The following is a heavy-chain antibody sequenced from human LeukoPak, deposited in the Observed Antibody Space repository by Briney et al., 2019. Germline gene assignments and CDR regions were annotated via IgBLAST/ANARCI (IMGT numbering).Heavy chain of an antibody. D-gene: IGHD2-2*01. V-gene: IGHV3-74*01. CDR1: GFTFSGYW. Sequence: GGSLRLSCAASGFTFSGYWMYWVRQAPGEGRVWVSRINSDGSSTSYADSVKGRFTISRDNAKNTLYLQMNSMRAEDTAVYYCARVVVPAAIDWFDPWGQGTLVTVSS. CDR2: INSDGSST. CDR3: ARVVVPAAIDWFDP. J-gene: IGHJ5*02.